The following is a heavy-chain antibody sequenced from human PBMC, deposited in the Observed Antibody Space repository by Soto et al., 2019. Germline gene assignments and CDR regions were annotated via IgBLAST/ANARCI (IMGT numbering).Heavy chain of an antibody. V-gene: IGHV4-30-4*01. Sequence: QVRLQESGPGLVKPSQTLSLTCTVSGGSISSGDYYWSWIRQPTGKGLEWIGSIYSSGSTYYNPSLKSRVTISVDTSKNQFSLKLNSVTAADTAVYYCASRHSSPYFDYWVQGTLVTVSS. CDR1: GGSISSGDYY. D-gene: IGHD6-13*01. CDR3: ASRHSSPYFDY. J-gene: IGHJ4*02. CDR2: IYSSGST.